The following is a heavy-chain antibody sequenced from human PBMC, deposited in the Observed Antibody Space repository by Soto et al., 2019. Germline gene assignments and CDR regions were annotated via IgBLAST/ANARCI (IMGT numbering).Heavy chain of an antibody. D-gene: IGHD2-2*01. J-gene: IGHJ6*02. CDR3: ARDRLVPYGYGMDV. V-gene: IGHV3-33*01. Sequence: GGSLRLSCAASGFTFRSYGIHWVRQAPGKGLEWVALIWFDGSKKYYVDSVKGRFAVSRDNSKNTLYLQMNSLRVEDTAVYYCARDRLVPYGYGMDVWGQGTTVTAP. CDR2: IWFDGSKK. CDR1: GFTFRSYG.